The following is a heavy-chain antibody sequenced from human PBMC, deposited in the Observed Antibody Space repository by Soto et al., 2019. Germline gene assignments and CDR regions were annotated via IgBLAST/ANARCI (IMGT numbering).Heavy chain of an antibody. D-gene: IGHD1-1*01. CDR1: VVCCIGYD. Sequence: WETLALTCAVYVVCCIGYDCRLILQPPGKGLEWIVEINHSGITNYNPSLKSRVTISVDTSKNQFSLKLSSVTAEETAVYYCERGTQQPPKGMDVCGTPNTLTLSS. CDR2: INHSGIT. V-gene: IGHV4-34*01. CDR3: ERGTQQPPKGMDV. J-gene: IGHJ6*04.